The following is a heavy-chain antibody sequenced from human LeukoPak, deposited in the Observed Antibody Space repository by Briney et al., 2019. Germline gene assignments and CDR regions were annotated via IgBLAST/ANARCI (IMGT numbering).Heavy chain of an antibody. J-gene: IGHJ4*02. CDR3: ASWTSSSSNY. CDR1: GFTFRSYG. CDR2: ISGSGGST. V-gene: IGHV3-23*01. D-gene: IGHD6-6*01. Sequence: GGSLRLSCAASGFTFRSYGMSWVRQAPGKGLEWVSAISGSGGSTYYAESVKGRFTISRDNAKNSLSLQMNSLRAEDTAVYYCASWTSSSSNYWGQGTLVTVSS.